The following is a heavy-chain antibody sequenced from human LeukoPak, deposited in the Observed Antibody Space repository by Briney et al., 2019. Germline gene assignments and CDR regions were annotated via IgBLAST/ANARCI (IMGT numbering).Heavy chain of an antibody. V-gene: IGHV5-51*01. Sequence: GESLKISCKGSGYSFTSYWIGWVRQMPGKGLEWMGITYPGDSDTRYSPSFQGQVTIPADKSISTAYLQWSSLKASDTAMYYCARNLVAGGGYYYGMDVWGQGTTVTVSS. CDR1: GYSFTSYW. CDR2: TYPGDSDT. J-gene: IGHJ6*02. D-gene: IGHD6-6*01. CDR3: ARNLVAGGGYYYGMDV.